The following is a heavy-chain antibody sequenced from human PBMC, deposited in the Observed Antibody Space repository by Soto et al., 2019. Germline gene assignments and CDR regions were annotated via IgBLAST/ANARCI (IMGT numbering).Heavy chain of an antibody. J-gene: IGHJ5*02. CDR2: IYYSGST. D-gene: IGHD3-16*01. V-gene: IGHV4-31*03. CDR1: GGSISSGGYY. Sequence: SETLSLTCTVSGGSISSGGYYWSWIRQHPGKGLEWIGYIYYSGSTYYNPSLKSRVTISVDTSKNQFSLKLSSVTAADTAVYYCARKVWKGKTWFNPGGKEPRVTFP. CDR3: ARKVWKGKTWFNP.